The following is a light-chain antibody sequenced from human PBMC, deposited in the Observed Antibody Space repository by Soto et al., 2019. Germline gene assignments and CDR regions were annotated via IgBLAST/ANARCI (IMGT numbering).Light chain of an antibody. V-gene: IGKV1-5*03. CDR1: QTLSSR. CDR2: AAS. J-gene: IGKJ5*01. CDR3: HQYNTYPLT. Sequence: DIQMTQSPSTLSASVGDRVILTCRASQTLSSRLAWFQQKPGKAPKLLIYAASSLEIGVPSRFSGSGSGTEFNLTISSLQPDDFATYYCHQYNTYPLTFGQGTRLEIK.